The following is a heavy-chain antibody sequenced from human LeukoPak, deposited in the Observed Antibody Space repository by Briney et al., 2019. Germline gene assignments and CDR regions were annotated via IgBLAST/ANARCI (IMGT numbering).Heavy chain of an antibody. J-gene: IGHJ4*02. CDR1: GFTFSSYW. CDR3: ARDLIGSSFDY. Sequence: GGSLRLSCAASGFTFSSYWMHWVRQAPGTGLGSVSRINSDGSSTSYADSVKGRFTISRDNAKNTLYLQMNSLRAEDTAVYYCARDLIGSSFDYWGQGTLVTVSS. D-gene: IGHD6-13*01. V-gene: IGHV3-74*01. CDR2: INSDGSST.